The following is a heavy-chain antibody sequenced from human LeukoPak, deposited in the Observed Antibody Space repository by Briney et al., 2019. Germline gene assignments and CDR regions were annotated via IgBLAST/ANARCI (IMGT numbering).Heavy chain of an antibody. J-gene: IGHJ5*02. Sequence: QPGGSLRLSCAASGFTFSSYAMSWVRQAPGKGLEWVSAISGSGGSTYYADSVKGRFTISRDNSKNTLYLQMNSLGAEDTAVYYCAKVGSGWYYLSADWFDPWGQGTLVTVSS. CDR3: AKVGSGWYYLSADWFDP. CDR1: GFTFSSYA. D-gene: IGHD6-19*01. CDR2: ISGSGGST. V-gene: IGHV3-23*01.